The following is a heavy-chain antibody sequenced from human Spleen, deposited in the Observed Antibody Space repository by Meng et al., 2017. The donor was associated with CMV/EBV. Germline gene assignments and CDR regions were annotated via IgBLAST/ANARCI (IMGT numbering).Heavy chain of an antibody. CDR2: TYYSGST. CDR3: ARHGDGGAAAGFDY. J-gene: IGHJ4*02. Sequence: GSLRLSCTVSGGSIRNYYWSWIRQPPGKGLEWIGSTYYSGSTYYNPSLKSRVTISVDTSKNQFSLKLSSVTAADTAVYYCARHGDGGAAAGFDYWGQGTLVTVSS. D-gene: IGHD6-13*01. CDR1: GGSIRNYY. V-gene: IGHV4-59*05.